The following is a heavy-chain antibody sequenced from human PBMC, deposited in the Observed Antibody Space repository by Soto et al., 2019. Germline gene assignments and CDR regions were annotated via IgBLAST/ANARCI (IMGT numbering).Heavy chain of an antibody. CDR2: INHSGST. J-gene: IGHJ4*02. D-gene: IGHD6-19*01. CDR3: ASYSGWSMYYFDY. V-gene: IGHV4-34*01. CDR1: GGSFSGYY. Sequence: PSETLSLTCAVYGGSFSGYYWSWIRQPPGKGLEWIGEINHSGSTNYNPSLKSRVTISVDTSKNQFSLKLSSVTAADTAVYYCASYSGWSMYYFDYWGQGTLVTSPQ.